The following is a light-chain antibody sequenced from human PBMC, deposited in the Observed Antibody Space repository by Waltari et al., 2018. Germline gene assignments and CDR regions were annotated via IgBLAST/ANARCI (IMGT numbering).Light chain of an antibody. Sequence: QSALSQPASVSGSPGQSLTITCTGASTDLARSTLVAWYQHHPNRAPKLIIYEATTRPSGISHRFSGAKSGATASLRISGLQADDEADYYCCSYTGSSTSYGCGGGTKVTVL. J-gene: IGLJ1*01. V-gene: IGLV2-23*01. CDR1: STDLARSTL. CDR3: CSYTGSSTSYG. CDR2: EAT.